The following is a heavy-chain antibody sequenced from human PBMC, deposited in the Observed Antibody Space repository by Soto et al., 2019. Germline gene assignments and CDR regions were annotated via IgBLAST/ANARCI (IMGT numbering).Heavy chain of an antibody. CDR2: ISGSGGST. CDR1: GFTFSSYA. D-gene: IGHD3-10*01. V-gene: IGHV3-23*01. Sequence: EVQLLESGGGLVQPGGSLRLSCAASGFTFSSYAMSWVRQAPGKGLEWVSAISGSGGSTYYADSVKGRFTISRDNSKNTLYLQMNRLRAEDTAVYYCAKEAILLWFGELLYPYGMDVWGQGTTVTVSS. CDR3: AKEAILLWFGELLYPYGMDV. J-gene: IGHJ6*02.